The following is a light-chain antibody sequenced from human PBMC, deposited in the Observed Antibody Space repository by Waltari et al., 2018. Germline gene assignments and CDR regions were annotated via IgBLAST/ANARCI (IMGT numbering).Light chain of an antibody. Sequence: DTQMTQPPYSLSASVGDRVTITCRASQTVDKYLNWYQQKPGKAPKLLIYAGSSLQSGVPSRFSGSGFGTYFSLTITSVQPEDFATYYCQQSYSPPPSTFGQGTRLEI. CDR1: QTVDKY. V-gene: IGKV1-39*01. CDR2: AGS. J-gene: IGKJ5*01. CDR3: QQSYSPPPST.